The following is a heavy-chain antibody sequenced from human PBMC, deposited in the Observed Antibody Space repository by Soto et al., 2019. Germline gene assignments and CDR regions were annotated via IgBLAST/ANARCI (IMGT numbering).Heavy chain of an antibody. V-gene: IGHV4-4*02. CDR2: IYHSGSI. D-gene: IGHD3-10*01. CDR3: ASKFGELLADAFDI. J-gene: IGHJ3*02. Sequence: QVHLQESGPGLVKPSGTLSLTCTVSNASISSRKWWTWVRQTPGKGLEWIGEIYHSGSINHNPSLKRRVTMXVXKXXYQFSLKMTSVTAADTGVYYCASKFGELLADAFDIWGQGTVVTVSS. CDR1: NASISSRKW.